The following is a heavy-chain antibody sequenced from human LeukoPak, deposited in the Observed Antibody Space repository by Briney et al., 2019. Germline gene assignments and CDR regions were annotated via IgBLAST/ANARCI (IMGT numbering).Heavy chain of an antibody. CDR1: GGSISSTTHY. D-gene: IGHD2-15*01. Sequence: SETLSLTCTVSGGSISSTTHYWGWIRQPPGKGLEWIGSIYYSGNTDYNPSLKSRVTISVDTSKNQFSLKLNSVTAADTAVYYCARHPKGYFSKFDPWGQGTLVTVSS. J-gene: IGHJ5*02. CDR2: IYYSGNT. V-gene: IGHV4-39*01. CDR3: ARHPKGYFSKFDP.